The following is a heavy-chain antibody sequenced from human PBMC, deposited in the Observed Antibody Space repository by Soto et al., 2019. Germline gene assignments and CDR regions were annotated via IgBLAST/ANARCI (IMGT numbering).Heavy chain of an antibody. CDR2: IWHDGSNK. CDR3: ASAVGELFLGDRYYFYYNLDV. J-gene: IGHJ6*02. CDR1: GLIFSRFG. V-gene: IGHV3-33*01. D-gene: IGHD3-10*01. Sequence: VQLVESGGGVVQPGRSLRLSCVASGLIFSRFGIHWVRQAPGKGLEWVAIIWHDGSNKYYADSVKGRFTISRDNSQNTLYLQMNSLRVEDTAVYYCASAVGELFLGDRYYFYYNLDVWGPGTTVTVS.